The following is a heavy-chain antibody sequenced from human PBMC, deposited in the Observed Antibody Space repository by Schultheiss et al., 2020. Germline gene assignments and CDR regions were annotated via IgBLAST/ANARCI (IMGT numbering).Heavy chain of an antibody. V-gene: IGHV6-1*01. Sequence: SQTLSLTCAISGDSISSNSLSWYWIRQSPSRGLEWLGRTFYRSKWYNDYAVSLKSRIIINPDTSKNQFSLLLNSVTPEDTAVYYCAGGGRGTGDLSAWGQGTLVTVSS. CDR2: TFYRSKWYN. J-gene: IGHJ5*02. D-gene: IGHD7-27*01. CDR3: AGGGRGTGDLSA. CDR1: GDSISSNSLS.